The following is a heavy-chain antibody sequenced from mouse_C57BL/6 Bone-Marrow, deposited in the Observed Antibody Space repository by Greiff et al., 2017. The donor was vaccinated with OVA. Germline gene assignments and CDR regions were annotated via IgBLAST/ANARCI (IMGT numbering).Heavy chain of an antibody. Sequence: QVQLQQSGAELVKPGASVKLSCKASGYTFTSYWMQWVKQRPGQGLEWIGEIDPSDSYTNYNQKFKGKATLTVDTSSSTAYMQLSSLTSEDSAVYYCARRDDPWFAYWGQGTLVTVSA. CDR1: GYTFTSYW. CDR2: IDPSDSYT. V-gene: IGHV1-50*01. CDR3: ARRDDPWFAY. J-gene: IGHJ3*01. D-gene: IGHD2-3*01.